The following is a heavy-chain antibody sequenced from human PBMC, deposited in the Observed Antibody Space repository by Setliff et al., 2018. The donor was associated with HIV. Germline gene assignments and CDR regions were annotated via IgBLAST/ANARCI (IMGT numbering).Heavy chain of an antibody. Sequence: LRLSCAASGFTFSVHGMHWLRRAPGKGLEWVAFIRYDGSNKYYADSVKGRFTISRDNSKNTLYLQMNSLRAEDTAVYYCAKDRYYDSSGSPFDYWGQGTLVTVSS. J-gene: IGHJ4*02. CDR1: GFTFSVHG. D-gene: IGHD3-22*01. CDR2: IRYDGSNK. CDR3: AKDRYYDSSGSPFDY. V-gene: IGHV3-30*02.